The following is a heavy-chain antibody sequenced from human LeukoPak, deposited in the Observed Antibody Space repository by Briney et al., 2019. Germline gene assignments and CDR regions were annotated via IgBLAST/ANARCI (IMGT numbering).Heavy chain of an antibody. D-gene: IGHD5-24*01. V-gene: IGHV3-48*01. J-gene: IGHJ3*02. CDR2: ISSSSSTI. Sequence: GGSLRLSCAASGFTFSSYSMNWVRQAPGKGLEWVSYISSSSSTIYYADSVKGRFTISRDNAKNSLYLQMNSLRAEDTAVYYCARDGRDGHNVAGAFDIWGQGTMVTVSS. CDR3: ARDGRDGHNVAGAFDI. CDR1: GFTFSSYS.